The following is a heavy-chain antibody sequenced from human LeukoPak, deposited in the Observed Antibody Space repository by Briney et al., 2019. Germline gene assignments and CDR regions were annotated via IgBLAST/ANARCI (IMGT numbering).Heavy chain of an antibody. CDR3: ARAPFVEYNTAFLV. V-gene: IGHV4-59*01. Sequence: PSETLSLTCTVSGGSISIYYWSWIRQPPGKGLEWIGYIYYSGTTNYNPSLKSRVTISVDTSKNQFSLRLSSVTAADTAVYYCARAPFVEYNTAFLVWGQGTLATVSS. J-gene: IGHJ4*02. CDR1: GGSISIYY. CDR2: IYYSGTT. D-gene: IGHD3-3*01.